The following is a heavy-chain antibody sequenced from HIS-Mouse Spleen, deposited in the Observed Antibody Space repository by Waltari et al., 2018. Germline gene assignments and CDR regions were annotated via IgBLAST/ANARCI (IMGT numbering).Heavy chain of an antibody. CDR1: GYTFTGYY. D-gene: IGHD3-16*01. Sequence: QVQLVQSGAEVKKPGASVKVSCKASGYTFTGYYMHWVRQAPGQGLEGEGWRNPIGGGTNYAERCHGRLTRARETSISTAYMEMGRLRSDDTAVYYGARDSAGAGGYYGMDVWGQGTTVTVSS. CDR2: RNPIGGGT. CDR3: ARDSAGAGGYYGMDV. V-gene: IGHV1-2*02. J-gene: IGHJ6*02.